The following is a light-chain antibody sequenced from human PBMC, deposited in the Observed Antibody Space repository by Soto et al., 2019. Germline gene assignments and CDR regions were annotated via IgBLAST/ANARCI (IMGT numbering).Light chain of an antibody. J-gene: IGKJ5*01. Sequence: EVLLTPSPGTLTLSPGDRATLSCTASQSVDNRLAWYQQKTGQPPRLLIFDASSRATDIPDRFSGRGSGTDFSLTITRLAPEDFALYYCQHYSPSPVTFGQGTRLEIK. CDR2: DAS. V-gene: IGKV3-20*01. CDR3: QHYSPSPVT. CDR1: QSVDNR.